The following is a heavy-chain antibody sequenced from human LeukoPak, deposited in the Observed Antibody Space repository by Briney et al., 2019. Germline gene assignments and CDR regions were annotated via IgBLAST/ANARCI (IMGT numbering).Heavy chain of an antibody. Sequence: EWMGWINAGNGNTKYSQKFQGRVTITRDTSASTAYMELSSLRSEDTAVYYCAFEGGATRFDYWGQGTLVTVSS. J-gene: IGHJ4*02. CDR3: AFEGGATRFDY. CDR2: INAGNGNT. V-gene: IGHV1-3*01. D-gene: IGHD1-26*01.